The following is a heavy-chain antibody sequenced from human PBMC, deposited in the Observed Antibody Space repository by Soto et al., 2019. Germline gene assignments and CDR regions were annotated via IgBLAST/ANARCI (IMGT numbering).Heavy chain of an antibody. CDR2: IIPLFGTT. Sequence: QVQLLQSGAEVKRRRSSVKVSCTASGGTFTSYAVSWVRQAPGHGLEWMGGIIPLFGTTNYAQKFQGRVTITADKATSTVYMELTSLRSAETAIYYCAKSLFYDSGGDRYFDLWGRGTLLSVSS. D-gene: IGHD3-22*01. J-gene: IGHJ2*01. CDR1: GGTFTSYA. V-gene: IGHV1-69*06. CDR3: AKSLFYDSGGDRYFDL.